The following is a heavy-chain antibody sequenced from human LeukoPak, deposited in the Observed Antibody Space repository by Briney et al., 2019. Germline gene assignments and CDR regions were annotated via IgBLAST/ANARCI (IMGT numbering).Heavy chain of an antibody. D-gene: IGHD2-2*01. CDR1: GYTFTSHG. CDR3: AKVHCISTNCNHIWTYFDY. CDR2: ITVNNGYT. V-gene: IGHV1-18*01. J-gene: IGHJ4*02. Sequence: ASVKVSCKAAGYTFTSHGFIWLRQAPGQGLEWMGWITVNNGYTKYAQEPQGRVTMTTDTSTSTAYMELRSLRSDDTAVYYCAKVHCISTNCNHIWTYFDYWGQGTLVTVSS.